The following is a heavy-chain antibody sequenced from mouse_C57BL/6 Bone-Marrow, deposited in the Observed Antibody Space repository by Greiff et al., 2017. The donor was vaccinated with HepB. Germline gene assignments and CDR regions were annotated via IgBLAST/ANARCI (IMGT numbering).Heavy chain of an antibody. CDR3: ARSLIYDGYPFGY. D-gene: IGHD2-3*01. CDR2: IYPGSGST. J-gene: IGHJ2*01. Sequence: QVQLQQPGAELVKPGASVKMSCKASGYTFTSYWITWVKQRPGQGLEWIGDIYPGSGSTNYNEKFKSKATLTVDTSSSTAYMQLSSLTSEDSAVYYCARSLIYDGYPFGYWGQGTTLTVSS. CDR1: GYTFTSYW. V-gene: IGHV1-55*01.